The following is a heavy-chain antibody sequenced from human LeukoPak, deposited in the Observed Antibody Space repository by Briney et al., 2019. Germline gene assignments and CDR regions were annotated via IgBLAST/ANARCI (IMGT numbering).Heavy chain of an antibody. Sequence: GASVKVSCKASGYTFTGYYMHWVRQAPGQGLEWMGWINPNSGGTNYAQKFQGRVTMTRDTSISTAYMELSRLRSDDTAVYYCARAGIVVVPAATYYYMDVWGKGTTVTVSS. CDR1: GYTFTGYY. J-gene: IGHJ6*03. CDR2: INPNSGGT. D-gene: IGHD2-2*01. V-gene: IGHV1-2*02. CDR3: ARAGIVVVPAATYYYMDV.